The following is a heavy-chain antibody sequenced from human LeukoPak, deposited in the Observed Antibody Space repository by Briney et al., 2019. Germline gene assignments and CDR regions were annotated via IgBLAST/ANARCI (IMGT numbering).Heavy chain of an antibody. V-gene: IGHV3-21*01. CDR1: GFTFSSYS. CDR3: ARDQGIAVAGDPTPSFDY. CDR2: ISSSSSYI. J-gene: IGHJ4*02. Sequence: GGSLRLSCAASGFTFSSYSMNWVRQAPGKGLEWVSSISSSSSYIYYADSVKGRFTISRDNAKNSLYLQMNSLGAEDTAVYYCARDQGIAVAGDPTPSFDYWGQGTLVTVSS. D-gene: IGHD6-19*01.